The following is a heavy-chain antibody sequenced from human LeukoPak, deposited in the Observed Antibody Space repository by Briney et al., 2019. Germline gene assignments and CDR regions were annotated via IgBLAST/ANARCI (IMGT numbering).Heavy chain of an antibody. Sequence: PGGSLRRSCEASGFTFSSYSLNWVRQAPGMGLEWVSAISRSGDSTYYTDSVKGRFTISRDNSKNTLYLQMNSLTADDTAIYYCARRRESGIGSPYYFGSWGQGTLVTVSS. V-gene: IGHV3-23*01. CDR3: ARRRESGIGSPYYFGS. D-gene: IGHD1-14*01. CDR1: GFTFSSYS. J-gene: IGHJ4*02. CDR2: ISRSGDST.